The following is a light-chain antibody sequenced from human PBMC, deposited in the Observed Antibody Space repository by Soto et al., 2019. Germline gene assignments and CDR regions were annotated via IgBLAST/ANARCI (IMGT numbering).Light chain of an antibody. CDR2: KNS. Sequence: QSALTQPPSASGTPGQRVTISCSGSSSNIGSNSVYWYQQLPGTAPKLLIFKNSQRPSGVPDRFSGSKSGTSASLAVSGLRSGDEAGYYCAAWDDRLRGFLFGPGTKVTVL. V-gene: IGLV1-47*01. CDR3: AAWDDRLRGFL. CDR1: SSNIGSNS. J-gene: IGLJ1*01.